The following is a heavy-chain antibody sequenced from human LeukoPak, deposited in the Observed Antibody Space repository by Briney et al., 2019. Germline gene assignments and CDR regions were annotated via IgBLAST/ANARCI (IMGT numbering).Heavy chain of an antibody. Sequence: ASVKVSCKASGYTFTAYYLHWVRQAPGQGLEWMGWINPNTGGTNYTQKFQGRVTMTTVTSINTAYMELSGLRSDDTAIYYCARGRYSSSWYYFDYWDQGTLVTVSS. CDR1: GYTFTAYY. V-gene: IGHV1-2*02. J-gene: IGHJ4*02. CDR2: INPNTGGT. D-gene: IGHD6-13*01. CDR3: ARGRYSSSWYYFDY.